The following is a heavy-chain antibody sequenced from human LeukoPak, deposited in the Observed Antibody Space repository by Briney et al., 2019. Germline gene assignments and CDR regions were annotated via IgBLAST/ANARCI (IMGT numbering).Heavy chain of an antibody. D-gene: IGHD3-22*01. CDR3: ARLSRGYYHDSSGYSYSGV. Sequence: PSQTLSLTCTVSGGSISSGDYYWSWIRQPPGKGPEWIGEVTHTGSTNYNPSLKSRLTISVDASKDQFSLKLSSVTAADTAVYYCARLSRGYYHDSSGYSYSGVWDKGSSVTVSS. J-gene: IGHJ6*04. CDR1: GGSISSGDYY. CDR2: VTHTGST. V-gene: IGHV4-30-4*08.